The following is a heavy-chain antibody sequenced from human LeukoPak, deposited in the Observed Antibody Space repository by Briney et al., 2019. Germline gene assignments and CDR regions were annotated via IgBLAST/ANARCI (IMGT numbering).Heavy chain of an antibody. CDR1: GGSISSYY. J-gene: IGHJ3*02. CDR3: ARDSKTTVRDAFDI. Sequence: SETLSLTCTVSGGSISSYYWSWIRQPAGKGLEWIGYIYYSGSTNYNPSLKSRVTISVDTSKNQFSLKLSSVTAADTAVYYCARDSKTTVRDAFDIWGQGTMVTVSS. V-gene: IGHV4-59*01. D-gene: IGHD4-17*01. CDR2: IYYSGST.